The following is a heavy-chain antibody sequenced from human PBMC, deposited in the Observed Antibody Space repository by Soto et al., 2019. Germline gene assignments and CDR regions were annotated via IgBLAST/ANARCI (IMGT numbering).Heavy chain of an antibody. CDR3: AKDNMAYCGGDCYHHF. CDR2: ISYEGGNT. CDR1: GFTFSSLG. J-gene: IGHJ4*02. Sequence: PGGSLRHSCAASGFTFSSLGMHWVRQAPGKGLEWVAVISYEGGNTYYADSVKGRFSISRDNSKNTLYLQMNSLRVEDTAVYFCAKDNMAYCGGDCYHHFWGQGTLVTVSS. V-gene: IGHV3-30*18. D-gene: IGHD2-21*02.